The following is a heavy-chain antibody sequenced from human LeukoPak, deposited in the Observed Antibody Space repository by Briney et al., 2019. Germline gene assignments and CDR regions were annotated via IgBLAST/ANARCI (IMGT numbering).Heavy chain of an antibody. Sequence: SETLSLTCTVSGGSMSSYYWSWLRQPPGKGLEWIGYIYYSGNTNYNPSLKSRVTISVDTSKNQFSLKMRSVTAADTAVYYCARDRRDTSMVWDYWGQGTLVTVSS. D-gene: IGHD5-18*01. CDR3: ARDRRDTSMVWDY. J-gene: IGHJ4*02. V-gene: IGHV4-59*01. CDR2: IYYSGNT. CDR1: GGSMSSYY.